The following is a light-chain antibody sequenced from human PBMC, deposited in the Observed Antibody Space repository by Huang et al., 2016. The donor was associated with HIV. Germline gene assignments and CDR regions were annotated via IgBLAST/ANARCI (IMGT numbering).Light chain of an antibody. CDR1: QSLVPSDGNTY. Sequence: DVVMTQSPVSLPVTLGQSASISCRSSQSLVPSDGNTYVKWFHQRPGQSPRRLKYKVTQRDSGVPDRFSGSGSGTDFTLKSSRVEAEDVGVYYCMQGTFWYTFGQGTKVEIK. J-gene: IGKJ2*01. V-gene: IGKV2-30*02. CDR2: KVT. CDR3: MQGTFWYT.